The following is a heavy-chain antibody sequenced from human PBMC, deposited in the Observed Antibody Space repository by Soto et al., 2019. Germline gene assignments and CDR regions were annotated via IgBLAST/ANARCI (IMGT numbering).Heavy chain of an antibody. V-gene: IGHV3-7*03. CDR3: ARARYSGSYTRYYGMQV. CDR1: GFTFTTYW. Sequence: PVGSLSLSCAASGFTFTTYWLTWFRHPPGKGLEWVANIKQNGSEKYYVDSVQGRFTISRDNAKNSLYLQMNSQRAEDTAVYYCARARYSGSYTRYYGMQVWGQGTTVTVSS. D-gene: IGHD1-26*01. CDR2: IKQNGSEK. J-gene: IGHJ6*02.